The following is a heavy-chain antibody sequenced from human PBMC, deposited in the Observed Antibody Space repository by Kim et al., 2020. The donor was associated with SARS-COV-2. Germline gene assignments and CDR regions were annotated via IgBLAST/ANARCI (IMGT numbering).Heavy chain of an antibody. Sequence: GGSLRLSCAASGFTFSDYYMSWIRQAPGKGLEWVSYISSSGSTIYYADSVKGRFTISRDNAKNSLYLQMNSLRAEDTAVYYCARVRQCYDSSTGVSSGCWYFDLWGRGTLVTVSS. V-gene: IGHV3-11*01. CDR3: ARVRQCYDSSTGVSSGCWYFDL. D-gene: IGHD3-22*01. J-gene: IGHJ2*01. CDR2: ISSSGSTI. CDR1: GFTFSDYY.